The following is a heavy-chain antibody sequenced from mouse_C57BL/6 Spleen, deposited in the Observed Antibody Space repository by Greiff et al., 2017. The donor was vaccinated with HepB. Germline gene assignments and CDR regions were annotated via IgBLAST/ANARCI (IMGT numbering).Heavy chain of an antibody. D-gene: IGHD2-3*01. J-gene: IGHJ3*01. Sequence: EVKLQESGGGLVKPGGSLKLSCAASGFTFSSYAMSWVRQTPEKRLEWVATISDGGSYTYYPDNVKGRFTISRDNAKNNLYLQMSHLKSEDTAMYYCAGYDGYFLFAYWGQGTLVTVSA. V-gene: IGHV5-4*03. CDR3: AGYDGYFLFAY. CDR1: GFTFSSYA. CDR2: ISDGGSYT.